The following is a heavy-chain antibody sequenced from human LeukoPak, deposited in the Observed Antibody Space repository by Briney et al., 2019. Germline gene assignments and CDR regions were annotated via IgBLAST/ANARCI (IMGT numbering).Heavy chain of an antibody. CDR2: VYYTGST. V-gene: IGHV4-59*01. CDR3: ARDPPGSGSYLDY. D-gene: IGHD3-10*01. CDR1: TDSITTYY. J-gene: IGHJ4*02. Sequence: SETLSLTCTVSTDSITTYYWTWVRQPPGKRLEYIGYVYYTGSTNYNPSLKSRVTISLDTSKSQFSLKLTSVTAADTAVYYCARDPPGSGSYLDYWGQGTLVTVSS.